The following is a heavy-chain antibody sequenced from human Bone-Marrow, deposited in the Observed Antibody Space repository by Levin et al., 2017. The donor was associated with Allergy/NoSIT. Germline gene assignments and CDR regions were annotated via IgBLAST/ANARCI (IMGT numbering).Heavy chain of an antibody. CDR2: INQHATEK. V-gene: IGHV3-7*04. Sequence: SCAASGFNFSTYWMTWVRQAPGKGLEWVATINQHATEKNYLDSVKGRFTISRDNAKTSLYLQMRSLKAEDTALYYCARGGIIINWGQGTLVTVSS. CDR1: GFNFSTYW. D-gene: IGHD3-10*01. CDR3: ARGGIIIN. J-gene: IGHJ4*02.